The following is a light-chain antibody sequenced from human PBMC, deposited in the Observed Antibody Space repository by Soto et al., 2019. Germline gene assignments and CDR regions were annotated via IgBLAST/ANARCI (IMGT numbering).Light chain of an antibody. CDR1: QSVGSSH. V-gene: IGKV3-20*01. Sequence: EIVLTQSPGTLSLSPGERATLSCRASQSVGSSHLAWYQQKPGQAPRLLIYGASSRATGIPDRFTGSGSGTDFTLTISSLQSEDFAVYYCQQYNNWPKTFGQGTKVDIK. J-gene: IGKJ1*01. CDR2: GAS. CDR3: QQYNNWPKT.